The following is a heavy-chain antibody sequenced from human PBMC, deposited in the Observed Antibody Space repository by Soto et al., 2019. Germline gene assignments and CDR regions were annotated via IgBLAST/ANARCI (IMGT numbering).Heavy chain of an antibody. Sequence: GASVKVSCKASGYTFTSYGISWVQQAPGQGLEWMGWISAYNGNTNYAQKLQGRVTMTTDTSTSTAYMELRSLRSDDTAVYYCARDYTRAGYYDSSGYRSPGGYWG. V-gene: IGHV1-18*01. CDR3: ARDYTRAGYYDSSGYRSPGGY. CDR1: GYTFTSYG. D-gene: IGHD3-22*01. CDR2: ISAYNGNT. J-gene: IGHJ4*01.